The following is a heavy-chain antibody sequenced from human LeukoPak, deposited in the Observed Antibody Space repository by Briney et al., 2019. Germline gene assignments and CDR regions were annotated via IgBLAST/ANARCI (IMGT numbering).Heavy chain of an antibody. D-gene: IGHD4-17*01. Sequence: GGSLRLSCAASGFTFSRYWMTWVRQAPGKGLEWVASINEDGSGKHYVDSVKGRFTISRDNAQKSVYLEMNSLRAEDTAVYYCARAVTSTEGYWGQGTLVTVSS. J-gene: IGHJ4*02. CDR1: GFTFSRYW. CDR3: ARAVTSTEGY. CDR2: INEDGSGK. V-gene: IGHV3-7*03.